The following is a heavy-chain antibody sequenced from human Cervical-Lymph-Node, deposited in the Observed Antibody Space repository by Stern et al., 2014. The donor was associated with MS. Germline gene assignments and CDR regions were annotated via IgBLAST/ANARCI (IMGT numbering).Heavy chain of an antibody. CDR3: AKDLTGGAY. CDR1: GFTFSTFA. CDR2: ISSGGRKK. J-gene: IGHJ4*02. V-gene: IGHV3-30-3*01. Sequence: QMQLVQSGGGVVQPGRSLRLSCAASGFTFSTFAMHWVRQAPGKGLEWVAFISSGGRKKNYADSVKGRFTISRDNSKNMLSLQMSSLRPEDTAVYYCAKDLTGGAYWGQGTLVTVSS. D-gene: IGHD7-27*01.